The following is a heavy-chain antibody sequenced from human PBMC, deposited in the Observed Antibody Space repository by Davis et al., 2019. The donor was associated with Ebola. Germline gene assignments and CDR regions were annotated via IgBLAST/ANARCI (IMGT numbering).Heavy chain of an antibody. CDR3: ARDKWYSSGWYILGMDV. CDR1: GFTFSSYA. V-gene: IGHV3-23*01. Sequence: GESLKISCAASGFTFSSYAMSWVRQAPGKGLEWVSIITGDGYNTTYADSVKGRFTISRDNSKNTVYLQMNSLRAEDTAVYYCARDKWYSSGWYILGMDVWGQGTTVTVSS. D-gene: IGHD6-19*01. CDR2: ITGDGYNT. J-gene: IGHJ6*02.